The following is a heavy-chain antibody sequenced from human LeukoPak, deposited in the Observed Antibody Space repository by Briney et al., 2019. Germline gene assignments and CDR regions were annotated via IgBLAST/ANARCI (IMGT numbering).Heavy chain of an antibody. V-gene: IGHV4-39*01. Sequence: SETLSLTCTVSGGSISSSSYYWGWIRQPPGKGLEWIGSIYYSGSTYYNPSLKSRVTISVDTSKHQFSLQLSSVTAADTAVYFCAKHSANHYHNGYYYASWYFDLWGRGTLVTVSS. D-gene: IGHD3-22*01. J-gene: IGHJ2*01. CDR1: GGSISSSSYY. CDR2: IYYSGST. CDR3: AKHSANHYHNGYYYASWYFDL.